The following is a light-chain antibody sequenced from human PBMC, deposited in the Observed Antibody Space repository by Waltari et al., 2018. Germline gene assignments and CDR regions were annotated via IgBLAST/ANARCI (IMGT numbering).Light chain of an antibody. CDR3: SSYTSSSTLVV. CDR1: SSAVGGYNY. V-gene: IGLV2-14*01. Sequence: QSALTQPASVSGSPGQYITIPCTGTSSAVGGYNYVSWYQQHPGKAPKLMIYEVSNRPSWVSNRFSGSKSGNTASLTISGLQAEDEADYYCSSYTSSSTLVVFGGGTKLTVL. J-gene: IGLJ2*01. CDR2: EVS.